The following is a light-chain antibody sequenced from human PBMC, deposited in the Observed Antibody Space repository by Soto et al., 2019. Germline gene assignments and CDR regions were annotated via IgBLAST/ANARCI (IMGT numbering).Light chain of an antibody. Sequence: DIQLTQSPSFLSASVGDGVTITCRASQGISSYLAWYQQKPGKAPKLLIYAASTLQSGVPSRFSGSGSGTEFTLTISSLQPEDSATYYCQQLNSYPLTFGGGTKVEIK. V-gene: IGKV1-9*01. CDR1: QGISSY. CDR3: QQLNSYPLT. CDR2: AAS. J-gene: IGKJ4*01.